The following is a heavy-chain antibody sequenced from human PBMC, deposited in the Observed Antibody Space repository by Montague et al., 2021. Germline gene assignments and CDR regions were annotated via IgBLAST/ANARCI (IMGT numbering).Heavy chain of an antibody. CDR2: SYYMSKWNN. D-gene: IGHD6-6*01. Sequence: CAISGDSVTVTSVACKWIKHTPSNCLQLLVRSYYMSKWNNDYAVSVKSRITINPDTSKNQFSLQLNSVTPEDTAVYYCARRQRQAWAHSSSSPQYYYYYMDVWGKGTTVTVSS. J-gene: IGHJ6*03. CDR3: ARRQRQAWAHSSSSPQYYYYYMDV. CDR1: GDSVTVTSVA. V-gene: IGHV6-1*01.